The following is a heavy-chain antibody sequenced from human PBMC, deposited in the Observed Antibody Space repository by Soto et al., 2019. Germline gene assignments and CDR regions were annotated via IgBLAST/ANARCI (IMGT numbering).Heavy chain of an antibody. Sequence: QVQLVQSGAEVKKPGSSVKVSCKASGGTFSSFAIIWVRLAPGQGLEWMGGIIPIFGAANCEEKFQGRVTISADKSTSTAYMELSSLRSEDTAVYYCATTLDYLYDNGDYFYYGMDVWGQGTTVTVSS. CDR1: GGTFSSFA. D-gene: IGHD5-12*01. CDR2: IIPIFGAA. CDR3: ATTLDYLYDNGDYFYYGMDV. V-gene: IGHV1-69*06. J-gene: IGHJ6*02.